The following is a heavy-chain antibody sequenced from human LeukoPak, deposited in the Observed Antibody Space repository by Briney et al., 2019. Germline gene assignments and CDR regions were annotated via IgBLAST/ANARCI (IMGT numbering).Heavy chain of an antibody. V-gene: IGHV4-61*01. Sequence: SETLSLTCTVSGGSVSSGSYYWSWIRQPPGKGLKWIGYIYYSGSTNYNPSLKSRVTISVDTSKNQFSLKLSSVTAADTAVYYCARGSREHYYDSSGYYDDYWGQGTLVTVSS. D-gene: IGHD3-22*01. CDR3: ARGSREHYYDSSGYYDDY. CDR1: GGSVSSGSYY. J-gene: IGHJ4*02. CDR2: IYYSGST.